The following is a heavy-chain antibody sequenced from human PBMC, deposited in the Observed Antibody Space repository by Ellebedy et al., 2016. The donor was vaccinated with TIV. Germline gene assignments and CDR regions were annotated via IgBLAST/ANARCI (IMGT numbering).Heavy chain of an antibody. CDR2: IKQDGSEK. V-gene: IGHV3-7*01. CDR3: ARDQWLGRAYYFDS. CDR1: GFTSSSYW. J-gene: IGHJ4*02. D-gene: IGHD6-19*01. Sequence: GESLKISCAASGFTSSSYWMTWVRQAPGKGLEWVANIKQDGSEKYYVDSVKGRFSISRDNAKNSLYVQMNSLRDEDTAVYYCARDQWLGRAYYFDSWGQGTLVTVSS.